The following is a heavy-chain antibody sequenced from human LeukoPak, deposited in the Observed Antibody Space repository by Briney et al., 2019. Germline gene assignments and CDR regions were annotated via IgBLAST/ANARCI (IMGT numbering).Heavy chain of an antibody. D-gene: IGHD6-13*01. Sequence: GGSLRLSCAASGFTFSSYGMHWVRQAPGKGLEWVAVIWYDGSNKYYADSVKGRFTISRGNSKNTLYLQMNSLRAEDTAVYYCARFTSPGIAAAGPDYWGQGTLVTVSS. CDR3: ARFTSPGIAAAGPDY. J-gene: IGHJ4*02. CDR2: IWYDGSNK. CDR1: GFTFSSYG. V-gene: IGHV3-33*01.